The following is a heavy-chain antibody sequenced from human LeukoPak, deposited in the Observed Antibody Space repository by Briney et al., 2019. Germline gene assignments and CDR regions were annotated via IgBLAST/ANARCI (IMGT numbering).Heavy chain of an antibody. D-gene: IGHD2-21*01. CDR1: EYTFTGYY. J-gene: IGHJ6*02. CDR3: ARVVDPLYGMDV. Sequence: ASVKVSCTPSEYTFTGYYMHWVRQAPGQGLEWMGWINPNSGGTNYAQKFQGRVTMTRDTAIITAYMELSKLRSDDTAVYYCARVVDPLYGMDVWGQGTTVTVSS. CDR2: INPNSGGT. V-gene: IGHV1-2*02.